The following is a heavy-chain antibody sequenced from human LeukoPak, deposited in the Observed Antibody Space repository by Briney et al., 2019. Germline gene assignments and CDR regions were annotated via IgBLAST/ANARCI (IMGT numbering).Heavy chain of an antibody. V-gene: IGHV1-8*01. Sequence: GASVKVSCKASGYTFTSYDINWVRQATRQGLEWMGWMNPNSGNTGYAQKFQGRVTMTRNTSISTAYMELSSLRSEDTAVYYCARETTYYYDSSGYYYYGYWGQGALVTVSS. CDR1: GYTFTSYD. J-gene: IGHJ4*02. D-gene: IGHD3-22*01. CDR2: MNPNSGNT. CDR3: ARETTYYYDSSGYYYYGY.